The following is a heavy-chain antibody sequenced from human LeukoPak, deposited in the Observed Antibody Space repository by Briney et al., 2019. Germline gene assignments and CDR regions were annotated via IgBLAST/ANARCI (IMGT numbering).Heavy chain of an antibody. CDR1: GFTFSAYS. CDR2: ISGGGGTI. J-gene: IGHJ4*02. V-gene: IGHV3-48*02. Sequence: GGSLRLSCAASGFTFSAYSMNWVRLTPGKGLEWFSYISGGGGTIYYADSVKGRFAISRDNAKNSLYLQMSGLRDEDTAVYYCATDRDWAFDYWGQGTLVTVSS. D-gene: IGHD3/OR15-3a*01. CDR3: ATDRDWAFDY.